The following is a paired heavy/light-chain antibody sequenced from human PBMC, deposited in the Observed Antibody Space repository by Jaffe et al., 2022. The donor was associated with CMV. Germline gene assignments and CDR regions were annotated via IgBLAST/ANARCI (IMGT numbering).Light chain of an antibody. J-gene: IGKJ2*01. CDR3: QQTNSFPRT. CDR2: AAS. CDR1: QGISSW. Sequence: DIQMTQSPSSVSASVGDRVTITCRASQGISSWLAWYQQKPGKAPKLLIYAASTLQSGVPSRFSGSGSGTDFTLTISSLQPEDFATYYCQQTNSFPRTFGQGTKLEIK. V-gene: IGKV1-12*01.
Heavy chain of an antibody. CDR3: TRDGNKWDDHDAFDV. Sequence: EAQLVESGGGLVRPGGSLRLSCAASGFTFKTYSINWVRQAPGKGLEWVSSISSGGSYRFYPDSVKGRFTISRDNAKNSVYLQMSSLRAEDTAVYYCTRDGNKWDDHDAFDVWGQGTMVTVSS. CDR1: GFTFKTYS. D-gene: IGHD1-26*01. V-gene: IGHV3-21*01. CDR2: ISSGGSYR. J-gene: IGHJ3*01.